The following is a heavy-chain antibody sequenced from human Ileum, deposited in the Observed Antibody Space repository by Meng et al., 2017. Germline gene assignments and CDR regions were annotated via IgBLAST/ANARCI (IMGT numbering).Heavy chain of an antibody. J-gene: IGHJ2*01. CDR2: INHSGST. Sequence: QVQLQQWGAGLLKPSETLSFTCAVYGGSFIGYYWTWIRQPPGKGLEWVGEINHSGSTNYNPSLKSRVTMSIDTSKIQFSLELSSVTAADAAVYYCARYGGSGSYWHFDPWGRGTLVTVSS. CDR3: ARYGGSGSYWHFDP. CDR1: GGSFIGYY. D-gene: IGHD3-10*01. V-gene: IGHV4-34*01.